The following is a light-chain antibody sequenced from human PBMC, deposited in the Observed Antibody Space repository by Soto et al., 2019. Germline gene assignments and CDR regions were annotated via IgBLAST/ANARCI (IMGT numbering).Light chain of an antibody. CDR1: QSVSTY. J-gene: IGKJ1*01. Sequence: EIVLTQSPATLSLSPGERATLSCRASQSVSTYLAWYQQKPGQAPRLLIYDAFNRATGIPARFSGSGSGTDFTLTISSLEPEDFAVYYCQQRSNWPRTFGQGTKLDIK. V-gene: IGKV3-11*01. CDR3: QQRSNWPRT. CDR2: DAF.